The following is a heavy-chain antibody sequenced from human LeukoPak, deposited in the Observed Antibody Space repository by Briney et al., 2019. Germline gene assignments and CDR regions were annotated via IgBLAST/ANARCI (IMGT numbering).Heavy chain of an antibody. D-gene: IGHD1-14*01. CDR1: GFTFSSYW. V-gene: IGHV3-7*01. CDR2: IKQDGSEK. J-gene: IGHJ4*02. Sequence: GGSLRLSCAASGFTFSSYWMSWVRQAPGKGLEWVANIKQDGSEKYYVGSVKGRFTISRDNAKNSVYLQMNSLRAEDTAVYFCARDGRAWYYWGQGTLVTVSS. CDR3: ARDGRAWYY.